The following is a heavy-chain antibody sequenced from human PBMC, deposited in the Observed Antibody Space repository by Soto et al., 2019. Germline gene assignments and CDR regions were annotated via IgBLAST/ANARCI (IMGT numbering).Heavy chain of an antibody. V-gene: IGHV1-69*13. CDR3: LDGSSYLGLGLY. Sequence: SVKVSCKASGDSFSTYAISWVRQAPGQGLEWMGGIIPIFGTAKYAQNFQGRDTITADQSTNTACMELRNPGSDDTAVYCCLDGSSYLGLGLYWGQGTLVTVSS. CDR2: IIPIFGTA. J-gene: IGHJ4*02. CDR1: GDSFSTYA. D-gene: IGHD6-13*01.